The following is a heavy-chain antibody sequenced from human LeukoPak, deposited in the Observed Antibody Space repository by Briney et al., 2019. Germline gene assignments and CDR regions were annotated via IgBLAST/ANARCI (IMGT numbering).Heavy chain of an antibody. CDR3: ARGKFSGAMELDY. D-gene: IGHD6-19*01. Sequence: SETLSLTCTVSGGSISSSSYYWGWIRQPPGKGLEWIGSIYYSGSTYYNPSLKSRVTMSVDTSKNQFSLKLSSVTAADTAVYYCARGKFSGAMELDYWGQGTLVTVSS. V-gene: IGHV4-39*07. CDR2: IYYSGST. J-gene: IGHJ4*02. CDR1: GGSISSSSYY.